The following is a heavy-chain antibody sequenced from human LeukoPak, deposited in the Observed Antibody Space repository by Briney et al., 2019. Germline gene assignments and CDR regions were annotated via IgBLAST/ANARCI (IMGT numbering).Heavy chain of an antibody. Sequence: GASVKVSCKVSGYTFGAYGLSWVRQAPDQGLEWLGWTAPYEGDTQYTPKLQDRIILTADTATTTVYMELRSLRIDDTAVYYCASNFIRTGYFGEYYLHWGQGTQVVVSS. CDR1: GYTFGAYG. J-gene: IGHJ1*01. D-gene: IGHD3-9*01. V-gene: IGHV1-18*01. CDR2: TAPYEGDT. CDR3: ASNFIRTGYFGEYYLH.